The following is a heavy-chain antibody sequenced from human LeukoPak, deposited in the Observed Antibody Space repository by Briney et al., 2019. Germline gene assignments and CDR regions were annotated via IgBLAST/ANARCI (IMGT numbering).Heavy chain of an antibody. D-gene: IGHD3-22*01. Sequence: SVKVSCKASGGTFSSYAISWVRQAPGQGLEWMGGIIPIFGTANYAQKFQGRVTITADESTSTAYMELSSLRSEDTAVYYCAREGSSGYYDYLFDYWGQGTLVTVSS. CDR3: AREGSSGYYDYLFDY. J-gene: IGHJ4*02. CDR2: IIPIFGTA. V-gene: IGHV1-69*13. CDR1: GGTFSSYA.